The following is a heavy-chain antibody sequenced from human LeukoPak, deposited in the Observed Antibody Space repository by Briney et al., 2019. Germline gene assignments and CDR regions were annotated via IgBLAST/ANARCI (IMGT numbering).Heavy chain of an antibody. Sequence: SVKVSCKSSGGTFSSYAISWVRQAPGQGLEWMGRIFPIFATANYAQKFQGRVTITADESTSTAYMELSSLRSEDTAVYYCARESGSYEAYFDYWGQGTMVTVSS. J-gene: IGHJ4*02. CDR3: ARESGSYEAYFDY. CDR1: GGTFSSYA. D-gene: IGHD1-26*01. CDR2: IFPIFATA. V-gene: IGHV1-69*13.